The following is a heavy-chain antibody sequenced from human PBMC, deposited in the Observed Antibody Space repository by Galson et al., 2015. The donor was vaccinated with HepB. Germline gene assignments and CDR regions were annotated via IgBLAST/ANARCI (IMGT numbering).Heavy chain of an antibody. J-gene: IGHJ4*02. CDR1: GGSISRYS. CDR3: ARVAPEDAWEFPSRRIDS. Sequence: SETLSLTCNVSGGSISRYSWSWIRQSPGKALEWIGSISYTGSTDYQPSIRGRVTMSVDTAKRQFSLSLTSVSPADTAVYYCARVAPEDAWEFPSRRIDSWGQGTLIAVSS. CDR2: ISYTGST. D-gene: IGHD1-26*01. V-gene: IGHV4-59*01.